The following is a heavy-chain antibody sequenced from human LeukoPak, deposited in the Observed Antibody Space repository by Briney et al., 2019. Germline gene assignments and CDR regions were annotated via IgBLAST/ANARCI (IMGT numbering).Heavy chain of an antibody. CDR2: IIPIFGTA. D-gene: IGHD3-9*01. CDR3: ARSYYDILTGFDY. V-gene: IGHV1-69*05. J-gene: IGHJ4*02. CDR1: GYTLTSYG. Sequence: GASVKVSCKTSGYTLTSYGISWVPQAPGQGLEWMGRIIPIFGTANYAQKFQGRVTITTDESTSTAYMELSSLRSEDTAVYYCARSYYDILTGFDYWGQGTLVTVSS.